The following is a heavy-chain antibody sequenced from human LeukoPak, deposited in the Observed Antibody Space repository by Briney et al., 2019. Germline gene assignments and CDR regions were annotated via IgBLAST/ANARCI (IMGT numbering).Heavy chain of an antibody. CDR3: AKGSGSYYWDY. D-gene: IGHD1-26*01. Sequence: GGSLRLSCAASGFTFSSYSMTWVRQAPGKGLEWVSAISGSGGSTYYADSVKGRFTISRDNSKNTLYLQMNSLRAEDTAVYYCAKGSGSYYWDYWGQGTLVTVSS. V-gene: IGHV3-23*01. CDR2: ISGSGGST. CDR1: GFTFSSYS. J-gene: IGHJ4*02.